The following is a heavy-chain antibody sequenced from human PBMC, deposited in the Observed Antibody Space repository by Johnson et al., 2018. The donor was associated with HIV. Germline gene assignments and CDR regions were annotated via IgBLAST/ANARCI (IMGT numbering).Heavy chain of an antibody. J-gene: IGHJ3*02. D-gene: IGHD4-23*01. Sequence: VQLVESGGGVVQPGRSLRLSCAASGFTVSSNYMSWVRQAPGKGLEWVSVIYSGGITHYADSVKGRFTISRDNSKNTLYLEMNSLGAEDTAVYYCARDSMTTVVTFAFDIWGQGTMVTVSS. CDR3: ARDSMTTVVTFAFDI. V-gene: IGHV3-66*01. CDR1: GFTVSSNY. CDR2: IYSGGIT.